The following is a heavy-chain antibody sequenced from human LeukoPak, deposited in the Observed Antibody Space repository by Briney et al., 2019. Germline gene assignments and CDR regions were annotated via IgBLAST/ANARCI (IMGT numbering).Heavy chain of an antibody. CDR2: INPSGGST. Sequence: ASVKVSCKASGYTFTSYYMHWVRQAPGQGLEWMGIINPSGGSTSYAQKFQGRVTMTRDTSTSTVYMELSSLRSEDTAVYYCARAPGVYCSGGSCYPLGLGYGMDVWGQGTTVTVSS. V-gene: IGHV1-46*01. D-gene: IGHD2-15*01. CDR1: GYTFTSYY. CDR3: ARAPGVYCSGGSCYPLGLGYGMDV. J-gene: IGHJ6*02.